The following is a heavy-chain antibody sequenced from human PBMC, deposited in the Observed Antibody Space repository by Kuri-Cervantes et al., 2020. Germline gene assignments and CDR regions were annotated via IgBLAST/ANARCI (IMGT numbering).Heavy chain of an antibody. Sequence: GESLKISCAASGFTFNNYGMHWVRQAPGRGLEWVAVIWYDGNDAYYADSVKGRFTVSRDNSKNMLYLAMNSLRAEDTAVYYCAKEEGYCSSTSCYFTPSWGQGTLVTVSS. D-gene: IGHD2-2*01. CDR3: AKEEGYCSSTSCYFTPS. CDR2: IWYDGNDA. V-gene: IGHV3-33*06. J-gene: IGHJ5*02. CDR1: GFTFNNYG.